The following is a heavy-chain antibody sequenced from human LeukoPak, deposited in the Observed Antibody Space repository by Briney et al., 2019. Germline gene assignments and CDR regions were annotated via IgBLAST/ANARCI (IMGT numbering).Heavy chain of an antibody. Sequence: KPSETLSLTCAVSGGSISSSSYYWGCIRQPPGKGLEWIGSIYYSGITYYNPSLKSRVTISVDTSKNQFSLKLSSVTAADTAVYYCARSTQWLVPLSIWGQGTLVTVSS. D-gene: IGHD6-19*01. CDR3: ARSTQWLVPLSI. CDR1: GGSISSSSYY. J-gene: IGHJ4*02. V-gene: IGHV4-39*01. CDR2: IYYSGIT.